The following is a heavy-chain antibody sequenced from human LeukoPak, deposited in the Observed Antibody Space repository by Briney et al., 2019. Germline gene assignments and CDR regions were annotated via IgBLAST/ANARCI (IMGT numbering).Heavy chain of an antibody. CDR2: ISWNSGSI. Sequence: GGSLRLSCAASGFTFDDYAMHWVRQAPGKGLEWVSGISWNSGSIGYADPVKGRFTISRDNAKNSLYLQMNSLRAEDTALYYCAKDTRYCSGGSCYGSDVYYYGIDVWGQGTTVTVSS. CDR1: GFTFDDYA. D-gene: IGHD2-15*01. V-gene: IGHV3-9*01. CDR3: AKDTRYCSGGSCYGSDVYYYGIDV. J-gene: IGHJ6*02.